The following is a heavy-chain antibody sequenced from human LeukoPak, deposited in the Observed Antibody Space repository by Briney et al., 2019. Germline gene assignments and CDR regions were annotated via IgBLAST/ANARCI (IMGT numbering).Heavy chain of an antibody. CDR3: AREAYLGYCSSTSCYVDY. V-gene: IGHV1-18*01. CDR2: ISAYNGNT. J-gene: IGHJ4*02. Sequence: ASVKVSCKASGYTFTSYGISWVQQAPGQGLEWMGWISAYNGNTNYAQKLQGRVTMTTDTSTSTAYMELRSLRSDDTAVYYCAREAYLGYCSSTSCYVDYWGQGTLVTVSS. D-gene: IGHD2-2*01. CDR1: GYTFTSYG.